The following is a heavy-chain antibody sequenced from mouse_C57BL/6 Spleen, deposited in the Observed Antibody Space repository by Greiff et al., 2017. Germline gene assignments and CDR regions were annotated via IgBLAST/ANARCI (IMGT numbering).Heavy chain of an antibody. Sequence: VQLQQPGAELVKPGASVKLSCKASGYTFTSYWMHWVKQRPGQGLEWIGMIHPNSGSTNYNEKFKSKATLTVDKSSSTAYMQLSSLTSEDSAVYYCARDRLTRDGGFAYWGQGTLVTVSA. V-gene: IGHV1-64*01. CDR1: GYTFTSYW. D-gene: IGHD3-2*02. CDR3: ARDRLTRDGGFAY. J-gene: IGHJ3*01. CDR2: IHPNSGST.